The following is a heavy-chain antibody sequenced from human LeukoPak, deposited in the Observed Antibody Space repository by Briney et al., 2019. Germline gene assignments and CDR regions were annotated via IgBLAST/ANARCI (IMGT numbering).Heavy chain of an antibody. V-gene: IGHV3-23*01. J-gene: IGHJ4*02. CDR2: IRGNGDTT. CDR3: AKAWTGYNVGS. Sequence: GGSLRLSRAASGFTFSNYVMNWVRQAPGKGLEWVSGIRGNGDTTYYADSVKGRFTISRDNSENMLYLQMNSLRAEDTAVYYCAKAWTGYNVGSWGQGTLVTVSS. D-gene: IGHD5-24*01. CDR1: GFTFSNYV.